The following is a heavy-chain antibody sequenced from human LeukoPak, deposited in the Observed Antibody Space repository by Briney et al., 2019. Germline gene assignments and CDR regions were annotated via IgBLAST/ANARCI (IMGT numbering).Heavy chain of an antibody. CDR2: IIPIFGTA. J-gene: IGHJ4*02. Sequence: ASVMVSCKASGGTFSSYAISWVRQAPGQGLEWMGGIIPIFGTANYAQKFQGRVTITADESTSTAYMELSSLRSEDTAVYYCARDSSGWYRLTIWGQGTLVTVSS. D-gene: IGHD6-19*01. CDR3: ARDSSGWYRLTI. CDR1: GGTFSSYA. V-gene: IGHV1-69*13.